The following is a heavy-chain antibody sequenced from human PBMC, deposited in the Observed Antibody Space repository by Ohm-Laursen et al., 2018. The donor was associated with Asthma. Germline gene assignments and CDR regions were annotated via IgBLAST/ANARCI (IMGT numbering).Heavy chain of an antibody. Sequence: ASVKVSCKASGYTFTSYGISWARQAPGQGLEWMGWISAYNGNTNYAQKLQGRVTITTDTSTSTAYMELRSLRSDDTAVYYCARDQYYDSSGPSGYWGQGTLVTVSS. V-gene: IGHV1-18*04. J-gene: IGHJ4*02. D-gene: IGHD3-22*01. CDR3: ARDQYYDSSGPSGY. CDR1: GYTFTSYG. CDR2: ISAYNGNT.